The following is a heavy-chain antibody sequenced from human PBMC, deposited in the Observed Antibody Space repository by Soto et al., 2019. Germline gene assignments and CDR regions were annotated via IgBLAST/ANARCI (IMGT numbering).Heavy chain of an antibody. J-gene: IGHJ6*02. D-gene: IGHD6-13*01. CDR2: INSDGSST. CDR1: GFTFSSYA. V-gene: IGHV3-74*01. CDR3: ERERSSSWYRPYYYYGMDV. Sequence: GGSLRLSCAASGFTFSSYAMSWVRQAPGKGLEWVSAINSDGSSTSYADSVKGRFTISRDNAKNTLYLQMNSLRAEDTAVYYWERERSSSWYRPYYYYGMDVWGQGTTVTVSS.